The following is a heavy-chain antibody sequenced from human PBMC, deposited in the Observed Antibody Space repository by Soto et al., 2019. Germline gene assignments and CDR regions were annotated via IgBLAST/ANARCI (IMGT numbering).Heavy chain of an antibody. D-gene: IGHD1-26*01. CDR2: ISYDGSNK. Sequence: QVQLVESGGGVVQPGRSLRLSCAASGFTFSSYAMHWVRQAPGKGLEWVAVISYDGSNKYYADSVKGRFTISRDNSKNAQDLQMNSLRDEDTAVYYCARRVGAITYYFDYWGQGTLVTVS. CDR3: ARRVGAITYYFDY. V-gene: IGHV3-30-3*01. CDR1: GFTFSSYA. J-gene: IGHJ4*01.